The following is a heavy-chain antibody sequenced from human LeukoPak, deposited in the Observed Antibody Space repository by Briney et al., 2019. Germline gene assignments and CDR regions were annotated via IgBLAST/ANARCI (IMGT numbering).Heavy chain of an antibody. CDR2: ISGNGGST. V-gene: IGHV3-64*02. CDR3: ARMTLYGSGTVH. J-gene: IGHJ4*02. Sequence: PGGSLRLSCAASGFTFSSYSMHWVRQAPGKGLEYVSGISGNGGSTWYAGSVKGRFTISRDNSKNTVNLQLGSLRIEDTAVYHCARMTLYGSGTVHWGQGILVTVSS. D-gene: IGHD3-10*01. CDR1: GFTFSSYS.